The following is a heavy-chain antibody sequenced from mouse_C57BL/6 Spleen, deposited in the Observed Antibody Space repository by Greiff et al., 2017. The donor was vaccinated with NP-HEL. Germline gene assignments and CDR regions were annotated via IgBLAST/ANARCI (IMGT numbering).Heavy chain of an antibody. Sequence: EVQVVESGGDLVKPGGSLKLSCAASGFTFSSYGMSWVRQTPDKRLEWVATISSGGSYSYYPDSVKGRFTISRDNAKNTLYLQRGSLESEYTARYYCARPWDYWGQGTTLTVSS. CDR1: GFTFSSYG. V-gene: IGHV5-6*01. CDR2: ISSGGSYS. J-gene: IGHJ2*01. CDR3: ARPWDY.